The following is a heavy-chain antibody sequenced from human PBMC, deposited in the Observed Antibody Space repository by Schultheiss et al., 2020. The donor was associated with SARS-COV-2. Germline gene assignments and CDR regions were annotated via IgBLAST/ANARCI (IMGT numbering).Heavy chain of an antibody. CDR3: ARDRDFWSGGGYGMDV. D-gene: IGHD3-3*01. Sequence: SETLSLTCTVSGGSISSSSYYWGWIRQPPGKGLEWIGYIYYSGSTKYNPSLKSRVTMSIDTSRNHFSLQLNSVTAADTAVYYCARDRDFWSGGGYGMDVWGQGTTVTVSS. J-gene: IGHJ6*02. CDR1: GGSISSSSYY. CDR2: IYYSGST. V-gene: IGHV4-61*05.